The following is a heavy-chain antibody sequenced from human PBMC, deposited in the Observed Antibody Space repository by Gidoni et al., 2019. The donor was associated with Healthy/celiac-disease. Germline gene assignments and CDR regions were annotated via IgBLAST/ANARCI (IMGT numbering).Heavy chain of an antibody. D-gene: IGHD2-2*01. J-gene: IGHJ4*02. CDR3: ARAPVVPAALYYFDY. Sequence: QVQLVQSGAEVKKPGASVKVSCKASGYTFPGYYMPWVRQAPGQGLEWMGWINPNSGGTNYAQKFQGWVTMTRDTSISTAYMELSRLRSDDTAVYYCARAPVVPAALYYFDYWGQGTLVTVSS. V-gene: IGHV1-2*04. CDR2: INPNSGGT. CDR1: GYTFPGYY.